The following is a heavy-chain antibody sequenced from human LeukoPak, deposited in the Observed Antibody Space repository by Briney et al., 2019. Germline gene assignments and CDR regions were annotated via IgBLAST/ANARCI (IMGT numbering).Heavy chain of an antibody. CDR3: ARHPDRAAAGTGFDY. CDR1: GYTFTSYA. D-gene: IGHD6-13*01. Sequence: ASVKVSCKASGYTFTSYAMHWVRHAPGQRLEWMGWINAGNGNTKYSQKFQGRVTITRDTSASTAYMELSSLRSEDTAVYYCARHPDRAAAGTGFDYWGQGTLVTVSS. CDR2: INAGNGNT. J-gene: IGHJ4*02. V-gene: IGHV1-3*01.